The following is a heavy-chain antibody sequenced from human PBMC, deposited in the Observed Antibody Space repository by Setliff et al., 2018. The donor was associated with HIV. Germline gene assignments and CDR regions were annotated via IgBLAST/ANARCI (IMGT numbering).Heavy chain of an antibody. Sequence: PGGSLRLSCAAAGFTFSNAWMTWVRQAPGKGLEWVARIRNKKNGGTTYYAAPVKGRFTISRDNSKNTLSLQMDILRAEDTAIYYCVRGVFDYWGQGVLVTVSS. CDR3: VRGVFDY. CDR1: GFTFSNAW. D-gene: IGHD2-8*01. CDR2: IRNKKNGGTT. J-gene: IGHJ4*02. V-gene: IGHV3-15*01.